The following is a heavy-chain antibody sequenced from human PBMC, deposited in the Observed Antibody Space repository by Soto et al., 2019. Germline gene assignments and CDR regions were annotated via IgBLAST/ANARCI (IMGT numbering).Heavy chain of an antibody. V-gene: IGHV4-31*03. D-gene: IGHD3-3*01. J-gene: IGHJ6*02. CDR3: ARFREGYYDFWSGWSGGHYYYYYGMDV. CDR2: IYYSGST. CDR1: GGSISSGGYY. Sequence: QVQLQESGPGLVKPSQTLSLTCTVSGGSISSGGYYWSWIRQHPGKGLEWIGYIYYSGSTYYNPSLKSRVTISVDTSKNQFSLKLSSVTAADTAVYYCARFREGYYDFWSGWSGGHYYYYYGMDVWGQGTTVTVSS.